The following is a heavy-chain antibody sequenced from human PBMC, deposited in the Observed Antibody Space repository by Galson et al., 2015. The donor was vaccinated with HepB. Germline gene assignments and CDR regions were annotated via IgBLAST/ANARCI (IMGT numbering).Heavy chain of an antibody. CDR3: AGRAAIPDYYYGMDV. J-gene: IGHJ6*02. CDR2: IIPIFGTA. Sequence: SVKVSCKASGYTFTSYYMHWVRQAPGQGLEWMGGIIPIFGTATYAQKFQGRVTITADESTSTAYMELSSLRSEDTAVYYCAGRAAIPDYYYGMDVWGQGTTVTVSS. V-gene: IGHV1-69*13. CDR1: GYTFTSYY. D-gene: IGHD2-2*02.